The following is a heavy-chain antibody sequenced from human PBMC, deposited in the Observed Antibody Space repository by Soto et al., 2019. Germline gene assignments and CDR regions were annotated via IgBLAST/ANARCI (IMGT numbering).Heavy chain of an antibody. D-gene: IGHD1-7*01. J-gene: IGHJ6*03. CDR3: AGTTSLQWNDMDV. CDR2: INIDGSST. V-gene: IGHV3-74*01. Sequence: PGGSLRLSCAASGFTFSSYWMHWVRQAPGKGLVWVSRINIDGSSTSYADSVKGRFTISRDNAKNTLYLQMNSLRAEDTAVYYCAGTTSLQWNDMDVWGKGTTVTVFS. CDR1: GFTFSSYW.